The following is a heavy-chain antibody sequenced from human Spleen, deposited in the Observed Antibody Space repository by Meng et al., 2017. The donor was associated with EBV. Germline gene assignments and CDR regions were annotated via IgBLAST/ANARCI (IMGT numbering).Heavy chain of an antibody. Sequence: QGQFRPWGAGLLKPTEPLSLTCAVYGGSSSGSDWSWIRQPPGKGLEWIGEINLGGNTNYNPSLKSRVSISVDTSKNHFSLKVDSVTAADTAVYYCATWNNNGWYYGYWGQGTLVTVSS. CDR3: ATWNNNGWYYGY. J-gene: IGHJ4*01. CDR1: GGSSSGSD. CDR2: INLGGNT. V-gene: IGHV4-34*01. D-gene: IGHD6-19*01.